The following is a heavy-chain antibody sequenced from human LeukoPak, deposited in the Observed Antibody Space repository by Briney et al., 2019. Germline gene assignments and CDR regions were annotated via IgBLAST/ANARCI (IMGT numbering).Heavy chain of an antibody. J-gene: IGHJ4*02. CDR3: ARQPLVRDCGGDCEFDY. V-gene: IGHV5-51*01. D-gene: IGHD2-21*02. Sequence: TRGESLKISCRGSGYSFSNYWIGWVRQMPGKGLEWMGIIYPGDSNTRYSPSFQGQVTISADKSISTAYLQWTSLKASDTAIYYCARQPLVRDCGGDCEFDYWGQGTRVSVSS. CDR1: GYSFSNYW. CDR2: IYPGDSNT.